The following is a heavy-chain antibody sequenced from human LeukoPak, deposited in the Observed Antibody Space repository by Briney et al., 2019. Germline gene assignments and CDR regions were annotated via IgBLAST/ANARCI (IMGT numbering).Heavy chain of an antibody. J-gene: IGHJ4*02. D-gene: IGHD1-1*01. CDR2: ISWNSGSI. CDR1: GFTFDDYA. CDR3: AKVQFAGTTGRYYFDY. V-gene: IGHV3-9*01. Sequence: LPGGSLRLSCAASGFTFDDYAMHWVRQAPGKGLEWVSGISWNSGSIGYADSVKGRFTISRDNAKNSLYLQMNSLRAEDTALYYCAKVQFAGTTGRYYFDYWGQGTLVTVSS.